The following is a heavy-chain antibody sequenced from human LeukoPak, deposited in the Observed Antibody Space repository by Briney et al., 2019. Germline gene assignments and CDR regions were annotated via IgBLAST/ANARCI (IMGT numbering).Heavy chain of an antibody. CDR2: MNPNSGNT. CDR3: ARAKVVVVPAAPYNWFDP. CDR1: GYTFTSYD. V-gene: IGHV1-8*01. Sequence: ASVKVSCKASGYTFTSYDINWVRQATGQGLEWMGWMNPNSGNTGYAQKFQGRVTMTRNTSISTAYMELSSLRSEDTAVYYCARAKVVVVPAAPYNWFDPRGQGTLVTVSS. D-gene: IGHD2-2*01. J-gene: IGHJ5*02.